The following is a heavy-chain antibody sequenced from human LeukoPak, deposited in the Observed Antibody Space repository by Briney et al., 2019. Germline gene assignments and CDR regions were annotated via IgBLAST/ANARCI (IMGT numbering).Heavy chain of an antibody. CDR3: ARGGYGDYGMDV. D-gene: IGHD4-17*01. Sequence: GGSLRLSCAASGFTFSSYSMNWVRQAPGKGLEWVSSISSSSSYIYYADSVKGRFAISRDNAKNSLYLQMNSLRAEDTAVYYCARGGYGDYGMDVWGQGTTVTVSS. V-gene: IGHV3-21*01. J-gene: IGHJ6*02. CDR1: GFTFSSYS. CDR2: ISSSSSYI.